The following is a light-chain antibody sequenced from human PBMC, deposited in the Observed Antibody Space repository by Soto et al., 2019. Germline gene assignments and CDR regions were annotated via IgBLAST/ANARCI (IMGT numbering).Light chain of an antibody. CDR1: QNVATN. V-gene: IGKV3-15*01. CDR3: QQYNNWPHT. Sequence: EAVLTQSPATLSVSPGAGATLSCRASQNVATNLAWYQQRPGQAPRLLIYGASKRAIGLPARFSGSGSGTEFNLTITSLQSEDFAVYDCQQYNNWPHTFGQGTKVEIK. CDR2: GAS. J-gene: IGKJ1*01.